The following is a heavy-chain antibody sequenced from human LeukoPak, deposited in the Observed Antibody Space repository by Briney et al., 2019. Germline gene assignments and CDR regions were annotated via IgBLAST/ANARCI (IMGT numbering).Heavy chain of an antibody. CDR3: ARGVPDYYGSGRYYNGYYYYYYMHV. J-gene: IGHJ6*03. D-gene: IGHD3-10*01. Sequence: GGSLRLSCAASGFTFSDHYMDWVRQAPGKGLEWVGRTRKKTNSYTTEYAASVKGRFTISRDDSKNSLYLQMNSLKAADTAVYYCARGVPDYYGSGRYYNGYYYYYYMHVWGKGTTVTISS. CDR2: TRKKTNSYTT. V-gene: IGHV3-72*01. CDR1: GFTFSDHY.